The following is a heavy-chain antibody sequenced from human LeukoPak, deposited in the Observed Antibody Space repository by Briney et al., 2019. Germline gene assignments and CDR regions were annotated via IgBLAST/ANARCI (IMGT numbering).Heavy chain of an antibody. D-gene: IGHD3-22*01. CDR3: AKDLRDDRRSYYFDS. CDR1: GFTFSDYY. V-gene: IGHV3-11*06. Sequence: GGSLRLSCAGSGFTFSDYYMSWIRQVPGKGLEWVSYISSGGSYTNFADSVKGRFTISRDNAKNSPYLQMNSLRTEDTAVYYCAKDLRDDRRSYYFDSWGLGTLVTVSS. J-gene: IGHJ4*02. CDR2: ISSGGSYT.